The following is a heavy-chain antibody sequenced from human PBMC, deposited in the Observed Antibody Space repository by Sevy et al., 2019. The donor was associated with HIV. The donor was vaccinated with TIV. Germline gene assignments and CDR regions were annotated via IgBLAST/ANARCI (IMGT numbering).Heavy chain of an antibody. V-gene: IGHV3-48*03. CDR2: ISSSGSSI. Sequence: GGSLRLSCAASGFTFSSYEMNWVRQAPGKGLEWVSYISSSGSSIYYADSVKGRFTISRDNAKNSQYLQMNSLRAEDTAVYYCASGGGHIDVYTRKDAFDIWGQGTMVTVSS. CDR1: GFTFSSYE. D-gene: IGHD2-15*01. J-gene: IGHJ3*02. CDR3: ASGGGHIDVYTRKDAFDI.